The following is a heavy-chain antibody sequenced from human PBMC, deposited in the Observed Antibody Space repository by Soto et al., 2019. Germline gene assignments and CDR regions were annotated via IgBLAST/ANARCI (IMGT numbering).Heavy chain of an antibody. Sequence: ASVKVSCKASGGTFSSYAISWVRQAPGQGLEWMGGIIPIFGTANYAQKFQGRVTITADESTSTAYMVLSSLSFEDTAVYYCARDRASTWHAFDIWGQGTMVTVSS. CDR3: ARDRASTWHAFDI. J-gene: IGHJ3*02. CDR2: IIPIFGTA. D-gene: IGHD3-10*01. V-gene: IGHV1-69*13. CDR1: GGTFSSYA.